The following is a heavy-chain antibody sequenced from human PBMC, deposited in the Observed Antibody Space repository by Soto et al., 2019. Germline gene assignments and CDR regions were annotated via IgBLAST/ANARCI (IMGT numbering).Heavy chain of an antibody. J-gene: IGHJ4*02. CDR1: GYTFTSYY. CDR3: ARVSRASPLDY. Sequence: GASVKVSCKASGYTFTSYYMHGVRQAPGQGLEWMGIINPSGGSTSYAQKFQGRVTITRDTSTSTVYMELSSPRSEDTAVYYCARVSRASPLDYLGQGTLVTFCS. D-gene: IGHD5-12*01. CDR2: INPSGGST. V-gene: IGHV1-46*01.